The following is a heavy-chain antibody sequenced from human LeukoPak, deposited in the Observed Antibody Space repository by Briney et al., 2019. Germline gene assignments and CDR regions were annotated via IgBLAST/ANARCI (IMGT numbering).Heavy chain of an antibody. CDR2: ISGCGGST. CDR1: GFTVSGNY. V-gene: IGHV3-23*01. D-gene: IGHD4-17*01. J-gene: IGHJ4*02. CDR3: AKDRATDYGDYVYDY. Sequence: GGSLRLSCAASGFTVSGNYMSWVRQAPGKGLQWVSGISGCGGSTDYADSVKGRFTISRDNSKNTLYLQMNSLRAEDTAVYYCAKDRATDYGDYVYDYWGQGTLVTVSS.